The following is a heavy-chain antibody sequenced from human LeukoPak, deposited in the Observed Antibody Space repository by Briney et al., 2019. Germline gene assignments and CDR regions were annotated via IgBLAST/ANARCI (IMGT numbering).Heavy chain of an antibody. J-gene: IGHJ5*02. CDR3: ARARTYNHHPNWIDL. V-gene: IGHV4-39*02. D-gene: IGHD5-24*01. Sequence: SETLSLTCTVSGGSISSSSYYWGWVRQPPGKGLEWIGSLSHSEDTYFNPSLKSRVTISLDTSKSHFSLNLSTVTAADTAVYFCARARTYNHHPNWIDLWGQGVRVTVSS. CDR2: LSHSEDT. CDR1: GGSISSSSYY.